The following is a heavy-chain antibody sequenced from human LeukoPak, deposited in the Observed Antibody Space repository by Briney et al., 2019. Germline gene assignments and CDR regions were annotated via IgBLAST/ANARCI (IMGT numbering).Heavy chain of an antibody. Sequence: SETLSLTCTVSGGSISSYYWSWIRQPPGKGLEWIGYIYYSGSTNYNPSLKGRVTISVDTSKNQFSLKLSSVTAADTAVYYCARLPADSSGYYFVAFDIWGQGTMVTVSS. CDR2: IYYSGST. CDR1: GGSISSYY. V-gene: IGHV4-59*08. J-gene: IGHJ3*02. D-gene: IGHD3-22*01. CDR3: ARLPADSSGYYFVAFDI.